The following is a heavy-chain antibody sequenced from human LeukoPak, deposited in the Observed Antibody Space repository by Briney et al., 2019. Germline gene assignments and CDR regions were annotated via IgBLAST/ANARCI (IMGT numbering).Heavy chain of an antibody. CDR2: IFYSGST. CDR1: SGFISTSNYY. CDR3: ARIQLWLLYFDY. D-gene: IGHD5-18*01. J-gene: IGHJ4*02. V-gene: IGHV4-39*07. Sequence: SETLSLTCTVSSGFISTSNYYWGWVRQPPGKALEWIGNIFYSGSTYYSPPLKSRVTISLDTSKNQFSLKLSSVTAADTAVYYCARIQLWLLYFDYWGQGTLVTVSS.